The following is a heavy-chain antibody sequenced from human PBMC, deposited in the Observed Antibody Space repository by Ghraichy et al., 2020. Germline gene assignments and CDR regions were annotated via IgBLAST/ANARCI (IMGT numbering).Heavy chain of an antibody. CDR2: IWFDGNNQ. D-gene: IGHD1-1*01. J-gene: IGHJ3*02. CDR3: ASPIGATTGYDAFDM. Sequence: GSLRLSCAASGFMFSTLGMHWVRQAPGKGLEWVAVIWFDGNNQYYADSVKGRFTISRDNSNNTLYLQMNSLRAEDSGVYYCASPIGATTGYDAFDMWGQGTMVIVSA. V-gene: IGHV3-33*01. CDR1: GFMFSTLG.